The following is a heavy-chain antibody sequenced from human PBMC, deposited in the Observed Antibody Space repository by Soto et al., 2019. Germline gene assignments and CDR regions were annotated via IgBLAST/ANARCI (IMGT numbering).Heavy chain of an antibody. V-gene: IGHV4-31*03. CDR2: IYDSVNT. CDR1: GDSLSSGGHY. Sequence: SETLSLTCTVSGDSLSSGGHYWSWIRQHPGKGLEWIGHIYDSVNTYYSPSLRSRVTISADMSKNQFSLNLRSVTAADTAVYYCARVDHRGYFAILTDYWGQGTLVTVYS. CDR3: ARVDHRGYFAILTDY. J-gene: IGHJ4*02. D-gene: IGHD3-9*01.